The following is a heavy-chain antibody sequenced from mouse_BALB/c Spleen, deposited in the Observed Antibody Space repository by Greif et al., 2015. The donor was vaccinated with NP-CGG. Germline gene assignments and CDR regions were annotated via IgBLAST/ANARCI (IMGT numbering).Heavy chain of an antibody. J-gene: IGHJ3*01. D-gene: IGHD2-10*02. Sequence: EVQVVESGGDLVKPGGSLKLSCAASGFTFSSYGMSWVRQTPDKRLEWVATISSGGSYTYYPDSVKGRFTISRDNAKNTLYLQMSSLKSEDTAMYYCARLGYGNCFAYWGQGTLVTVSA. V-gene: IGHV5-6*01. CDR3: ARLGYGNCFAY. CDR2: ISSGGSYT. CDR1: GFTFSSYG.